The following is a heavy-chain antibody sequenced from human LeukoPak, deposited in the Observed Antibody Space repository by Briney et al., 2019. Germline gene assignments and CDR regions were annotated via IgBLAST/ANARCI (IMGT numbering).Heavy chain of an antibody. CDR1: GFTFSDYY. CDR3: ASGDYGDSGY. CDR2: ISSSSSYT. Sequence: GGSLRLSCAASGFTFSDYYMSWIRQAPGKGLEWASYISSSSSYTNYADSVKGRFTISRDNAKNSLYPQMNSLRAEDTAVYYCASGDYGDSGYWGQGTLVTVSS. D-gene: IGHD4-17*01. V-gene: IGHV3-11*06. J-gene: IGHJ4*02.